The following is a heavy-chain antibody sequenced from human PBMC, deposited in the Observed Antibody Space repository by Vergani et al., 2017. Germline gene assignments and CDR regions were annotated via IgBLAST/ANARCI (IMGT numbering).Heavy chain of an antibody. CDR2: INHSGST. J-gene: IGHJ4*02. V-gene: IGHV4-34*01. Sequence: QVQLQQWGAGLLKPSETLSLTCAVYGGSFSGYYWSWTRQPPGKGLEWIGEINHSGSTNYNPSLKSRVTISVDTSKNQFSLKLSSVTAADTAVYYCARQRWLVQLFDYWGQGTLVTVSS. CDR1: GGSFSGYY. D-gene: IGHD6-19*01. CDR3: ARQRWLVQLFDY.